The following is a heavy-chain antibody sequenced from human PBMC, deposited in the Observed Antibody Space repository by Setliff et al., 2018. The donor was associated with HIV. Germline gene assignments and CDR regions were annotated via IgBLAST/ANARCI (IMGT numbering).Heavy chain of an antibody. CDR2: IIPLFDTT. J-gene: IGHJ3*02. V-gene: IGHV1-69*13. Sequence: AAVKVSCKASGGTLSNYAINWVRQAPGQGLEWMGGIIPLFDTTNHAQKPQGRVTITADESTSTAYLELSSLRSEDTVLYYCARGLDRSTLNAGFDIWGQGTLVTVSS. CDR3: ARGLDRSTLNAGFDI. D-gene: IGHD2-15*01. CDR1: GGTLSNYA.